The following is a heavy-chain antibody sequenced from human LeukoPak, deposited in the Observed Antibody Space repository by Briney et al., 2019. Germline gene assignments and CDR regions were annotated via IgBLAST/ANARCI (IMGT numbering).Heavy chain of an antibody. CDR3: ARTFMNSGSGRIGAFDI. CDR1: GGSISSGSYY. CDR2: IYTSGST. D-gene: IGHD3-10*01. Sequence: SQTLSLTCTVSGGSISSGSYYWSWIRQPAGKGLEWIGRIYTSGSTNYNPSLKSRVTISVDTSKNQVFLRLSPATAADTAVYYCARTFMNSGSGRIGAFDIWGQGIMVTVSS. V-gene: IGHV4-61*02. J-gene: IGHJ3*02.